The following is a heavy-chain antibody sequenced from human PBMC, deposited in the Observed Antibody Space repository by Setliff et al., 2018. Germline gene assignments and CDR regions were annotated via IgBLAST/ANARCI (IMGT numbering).Heavy chain of an antibody. Sequence: ASVKVSCKVSGSTVTESSMHWVRQAPGKGLEWMGGFDPEDGERIYAQHFQGRLTITEDTSTDTAYMELSSLRSEDTAVYYCATGFLRYEIWTGYYQRPHYFEYWGQGTLVTVSS. CDR1: GSTVTESS. J-gene: IGHJ4*02. D-gene: IGHD3-9*01. V-gene: IGHV1-24*01. CDR2: FDPEDGER. CDR3: ATGFLRYEIWTGYYQRPHYFEY.